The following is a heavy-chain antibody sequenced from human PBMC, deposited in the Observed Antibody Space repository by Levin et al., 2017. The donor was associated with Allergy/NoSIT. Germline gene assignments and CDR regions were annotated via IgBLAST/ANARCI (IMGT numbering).Heavy chain of an antibody. CDR2: LKSKTDGGTT. J-gene: IGHJ4*02. CDR1: EFTFNNAW. Sequence: GGSLRLSCATSEFTFNNAWMSWVRQAPGMGLEWVGRLKSKTDGGTTDYAAPVKGRFTISRDDSKNTLYLQMNSLKTEDTAVYYCTTEAYCSSTSCGGTFDYWGQGTVVTVSS. CDR3: TTEAYCSSTSCGGTFDY. V-gene: IGHV3-15*01. D-gene: IGHD2-2*01.